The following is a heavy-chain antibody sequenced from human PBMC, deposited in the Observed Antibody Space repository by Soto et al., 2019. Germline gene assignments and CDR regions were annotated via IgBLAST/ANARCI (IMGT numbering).Heavy chain of an antibody. CDR2: ISAYNGNT. D-gene: IGHD6-19*01. CDR3: ARGVGYSSGWYVLYPSAYYYYGMDF. V-gene: IGHV1-18*01. Sequence: ASVKVSCKASGYTFTSYGISWVRQAPGQGLEWMGWISAYNGNTNYAQKLQGRVTMTTDTSTSTAYMELRSLRSDDTAVYYCARGVGYSSGWYVLYPSAYYYYGMDFWGQGTTVPVSS. CDR1: GYTFTSYG. J-gene: IGHJ6*02.